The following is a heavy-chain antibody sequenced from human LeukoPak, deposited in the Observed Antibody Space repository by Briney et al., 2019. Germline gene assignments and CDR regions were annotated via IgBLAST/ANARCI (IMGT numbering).Heavy chain of an antibody. Sequence: PGRSLRLSCAASGFTFSSYGMHWVRQAPGKGLEWVAVILSDGSKEFYTDSVKGRFTISRDNSKNTLYLQMNSLKTEDTAVYYCTTDVIVVVPADDYWGQGTLVTVSS. CDR1: GFTFSSYG. CDR3: TTDVIVVVPADDY. D-gene: IGHD2-2*01. J-gene: IGHJ4*02. V-gene: IGHV3-33*01. CDR2: ILSDGSKE.